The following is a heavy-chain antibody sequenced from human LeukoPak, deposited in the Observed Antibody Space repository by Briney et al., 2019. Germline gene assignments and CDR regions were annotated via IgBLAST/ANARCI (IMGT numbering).Heavy chain of an antibody. Sequence: ASVKASCKASGYTFTSYGISWVRQAPGQGLEWMGWISAYNGNTNYAQKLQGRVTMTTDTSTSTAYMELRSLRSDDTAVYYCARRGRWLQFRPSDFDYWGQGTLVTVSS. CDR3: ARRGRWLQFRPSDFDY. V-gene: IGHV1-18*01. CDR2: ISAYNGNT. J-gene: IGHJ4*02. D-gene: IGHD5-24*01. CDR1: GYTFTSYG.